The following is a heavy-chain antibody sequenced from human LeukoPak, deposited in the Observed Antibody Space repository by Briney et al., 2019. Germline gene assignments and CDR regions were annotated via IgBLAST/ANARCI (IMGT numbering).Heavy chain of an antibody. CDR1: GFTFSSYA. V-gene: IGHV3-21*04. J-gene: IGHJ4*02. CDR3: ARVEYQLLSPAGALDY. CDR2: ISSSSSYI. D-gene: IGHD2-2*01. Sequence: GGSLRLSCAASGFTFSSYAMNWVRQAPGKGLEWVSSISSSSSYIYYADSVKGRFTISRDNAKNSLYLQMNSLRAEDTAVYYCARVEYQLLSPAGALDYWGQGTLVTVSS.